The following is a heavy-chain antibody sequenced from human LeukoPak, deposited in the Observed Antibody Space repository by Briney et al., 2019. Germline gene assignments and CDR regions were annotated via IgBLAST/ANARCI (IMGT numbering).Heavy chain of an antibody. CDR3: ARDWLAGNPYHAFDL. CDR1: GFTFSNCW. D-gene: IGHD3-22*01. V-gene: IGHV3-7*01. Sequence: GGSLRLSCAASGFTFSNCWMSWVRQAPGKGLECVANIKEDGSEEYYVDSVKGRFSISRDNAKNSLYLQMNSLRAEDTAVYYCARDWLAGNPYHAFDLGAKGQWSPSLQ. J-gene: IGHJ3*01. CDR2: IKEDGSEE.